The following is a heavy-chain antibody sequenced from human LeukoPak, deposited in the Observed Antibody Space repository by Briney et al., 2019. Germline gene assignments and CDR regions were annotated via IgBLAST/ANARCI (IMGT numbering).Heavy chain of an antibody. CDR3: ASTSEGYCSGGSCHATPYFDY. V-gene: IGHV4-59*01. J-gene: IGHJ4*02. CDR2: IYYSGST. CDR1: GGSISSYY. D-gene: IGHD2-15*01. Sequence: PSETLSLTCTVSGGSISSYYWSWIRQPPGKGLEWIGYIYYSGSTNYNPSLKSRVTISVDTSKNQFSLKLSSVTAADTAVYYCASTSEGYCSGGSCHATPYFDYWGQGTLVTVSS.